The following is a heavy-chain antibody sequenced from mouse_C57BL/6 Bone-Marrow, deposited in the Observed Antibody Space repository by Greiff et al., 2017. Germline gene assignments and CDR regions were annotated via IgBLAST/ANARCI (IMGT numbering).Heavy chain of an antibody. CDR2: IDPSDSYT. Sequence: QVQLQQPGAELVMPGASVKLSCKASGYTFTSYWMHWVKQRPGQGLEWIGEIDPSDSYTNYNQKFKGKSTLTVDKSSSTAYMQLSSLTSEDSAVYYCAVPIYYDIYWYFGVWGTGTTVTVSS. V-gene: IGHV1-69*01. CDR1: GYTFTSYW. CDR3: AVPIYYDIYWYFGV. D-gene: IGHD2-4*01. J-gene: IGHJ1*03.